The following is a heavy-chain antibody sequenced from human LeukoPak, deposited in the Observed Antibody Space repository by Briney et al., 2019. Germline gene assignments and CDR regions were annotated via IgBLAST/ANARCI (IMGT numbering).Heavy chain of an antibody. J-gene: IGHJ4*02. D-gene: IGHD6-13*01. CDR2: INAGNGNT. CDR1: GYTFTSYA. Sequence: ASVKVSCKASGYTFTSYAMHWVRQAPGQRLEWMGWINAGNGNTKYSQKFQGRVIITRDTSASTAYMELSSLRYEDTAVYYCARISWQQLVSADYWGQGTLVTVSS. V-gene: IGHV1-3*01. CDR3: ARISWQQLVSADY.